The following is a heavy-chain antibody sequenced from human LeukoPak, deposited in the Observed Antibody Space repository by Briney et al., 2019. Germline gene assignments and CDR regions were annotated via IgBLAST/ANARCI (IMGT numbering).Heavy chain of an antibody. J-gene: IGHJ3*02. CDR1: GFTFRSYG. Sequence: GGSLRLSCAASGFTFRSYGMDWVRQAPGKGLGWVAFIRYDGNNKDYGDSVKGRFTISRDNYKNTLYLQMNSLRVEDTAVYYCAKGYGDLVAFDIWGQGTMVTVSS. D-gene: IGHD4-17*01. CDR2: IRYDGNNK. V-gene: IGHV3-30*02. CDR3: AKGYGDLVAFDI.